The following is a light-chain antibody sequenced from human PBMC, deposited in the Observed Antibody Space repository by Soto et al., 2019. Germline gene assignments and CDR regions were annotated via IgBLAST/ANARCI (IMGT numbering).Light chain of an antibody. CDR3: MQALQTPYT. CDR1: QSLLHSNGYNY. V-gene: IGKV2-28*01. J-gene: IGKJ2*01. CDR2: LGS. Sequence: DIVMTQSPLSLPVTPGEPDSISCRSSQSLLHSNGYNYLDWNLQKPGQSPQLLIYLGSNRASGVPDRFSGSGSGIYFTLKISREEAEDVWVYYCMQALQTPYTFGQGTKLEIK.